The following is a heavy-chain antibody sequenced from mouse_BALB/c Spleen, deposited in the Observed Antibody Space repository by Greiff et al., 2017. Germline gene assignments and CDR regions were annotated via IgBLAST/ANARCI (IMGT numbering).Heavy chain of an antibody. J-gene: IGHJ3*01. CDR1: EYEFPSHD. V-gene: IGHV5-2*01. Sequence: DVHLVESGGGLVQPGESLKLSCESNEYEFPSHDMSWVRKTPEKRLELVAAINSDGGSTYYPDTMERRFIISRDNTKKALYLQMSSLRSEDTALYYCARQGYGNPFAYWGQGTLVTVSA. D-gene: IGHD2-1*01. CDR3: ARQGYGNPFAY. CDR2: INSDGGST.